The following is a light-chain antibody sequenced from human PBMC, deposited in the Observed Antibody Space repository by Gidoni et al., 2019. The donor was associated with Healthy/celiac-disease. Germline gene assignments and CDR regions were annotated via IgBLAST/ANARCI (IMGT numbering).Light chain of an antibody. J-gene: IGLJ1*01. Sequence: QSVLTQPPSASGTPGQRVTISCSGSSSNIGSNTVNWYQQRPGTAPKLLIYSNNQRPSGVPDLFSGSKSGTSASLAISGLQSEDEADYYCAAWDDSLNGLYVFGTGTKVTVL. CDR1: SSNIGSNT. CDR2: SNN. CDR3: AAWDDSLNGLYV. V-gene: IGLV1-44*01.